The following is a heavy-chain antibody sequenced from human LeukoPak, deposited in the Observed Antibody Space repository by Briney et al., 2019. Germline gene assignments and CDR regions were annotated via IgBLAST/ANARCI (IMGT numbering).Heavy chain of an antibody. CDR2: SSPYNGKT. CDR3: ARGGIDIVTVPVSNWFDP. J-gene: IGHJ5*02. Sequence: ASVKVSCKASGYSFINYGITWVRQAAGQGLEWMGWSSPYNGKTNYAQKFQGRVTMTTDTSTHTAYMELRSLRSDDTAVYYCARGGIDIVTVPVSNWFDPWGQGTLVTVSS. CDR1: GYSFINYG. D-gene: IGHD2-15*01. V-gene: IGHV1-18*01.